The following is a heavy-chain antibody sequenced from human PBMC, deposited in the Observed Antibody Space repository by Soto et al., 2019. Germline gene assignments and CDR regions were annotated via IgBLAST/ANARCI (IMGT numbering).Heavy chain of an antibody. CDR1: GFTFSSYG. J-gene: IGHJ6*02. D-gene: IGHD6-19*01. V-gene: IGHV3-30*18. CDR2: ISYDGSNK. CDR3: AKDSSGWYRYYYGMDV. Sequence: GGSLRLSXAASGFTFSSYGMHWVRQAPGKGLEWVAVISYDGSNKYYADSVKGRFTISRDNSKNTLYLQMNSLRAEDTAVYYCAKDSSGWYRYYYGMDVWGQGTTVTGSS.